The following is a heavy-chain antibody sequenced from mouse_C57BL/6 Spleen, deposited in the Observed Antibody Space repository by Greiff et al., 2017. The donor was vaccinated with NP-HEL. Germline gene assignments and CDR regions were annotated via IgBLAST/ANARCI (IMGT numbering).Heavy chain of an antibody. D-gene: IGHD2-4*01. V-gene: IGHV2-2*01. Sequence: VQLQQSGPGLVQPSQSLSITCTVSDFSLTSYGVHWVRQSPGKGLEWLGVIWSGGSTDYNAAFISRLSISKDNSKSQVFFKMNSLQADDTAIYYCARRGDYDAGFAYWGQGTLVTVSA. CDR3: ARRGDYDAGFAY. CDR1: DFSLTSYG. CDR2: IWSGGST. J-gene: IGHJ3*01.